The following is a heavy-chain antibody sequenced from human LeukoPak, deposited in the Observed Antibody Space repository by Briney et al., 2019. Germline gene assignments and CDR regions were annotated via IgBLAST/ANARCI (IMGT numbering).Heavy chain of an antibody. V-gene: IGHV3-7*03. J-gene: IGHJ4*02. D-gene: IGHD7-27*01. CDR1: GFTFSNSW. Sequence: GGSLRLSCAASGFTFSNSWMTWVRQAPGKGLEGVANIKQDGSEKYCVDSVKGRFTISRDNSENTLYLQMSGLRAEDTAIYYCAKGTGDTAYYFDFWGQGVLVTVSS. CDR2: IKQDGSEK. CDR3: AKGTGDTAYYFDF.